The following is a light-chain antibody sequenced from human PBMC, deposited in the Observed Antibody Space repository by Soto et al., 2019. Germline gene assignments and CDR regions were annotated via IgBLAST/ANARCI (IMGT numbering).Light chain of an antibody. CDR2: GAS. CDR1: QSVSSS. V-gene: IGKV3-15*01. J-gene: IGKJ1*01. Sequence: EIVMTQSPATLSVSPGERATLSCRASQSVSSSLAWYQQKPGQAPRLLISGASTRATGIPARFSGSGSGTEFTLTISNLQPEDVAIYYCQQYKSYSPTFGQGTKVDIK. CDR3: QQYKSYSPT.